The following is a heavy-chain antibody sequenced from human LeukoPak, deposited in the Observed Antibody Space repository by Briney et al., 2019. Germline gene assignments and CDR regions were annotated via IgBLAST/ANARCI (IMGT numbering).Heavy chain of an antibody. D-gene: IGHD3-10*01. CDR2: ISANNGNT. Sequence: ASVKVSCKASVYTFTSYGISWVRQAPGQGLEWMGWISANNGNTNYAQKFQGRVTMTTDTSTSTAYMELRSLRSDDTAVYYCAKGSGVLPPTTYLVHWGQGTLVTVSS. J-gene: IGHJ4*02. V-gene: IGHV1-18*01. CDR3: AKGSGVLPPTTYLVH. CDR1: VYTFTSYG.